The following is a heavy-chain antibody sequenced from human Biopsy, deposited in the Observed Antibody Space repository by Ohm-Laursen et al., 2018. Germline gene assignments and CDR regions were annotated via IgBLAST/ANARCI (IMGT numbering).Heavy chain of an antibody. V-gene: IGHV4-59*01. CDR3: ARATNSTGWPYYYFYGMDV. Sequence: GTLSLTCTVSGGSISSDYWSWIRQTPGKGLEWIGYIYYSGSTNYNPSFKSRVTISVDTSKNQFSLRLNSVTAAATAVYYCARATNSTGWPYYYFYGMDVWGQGTTVTVSS. CDR1: GGSISSDY. D-gene: IGHD2/OR15-2a*01. J-gene: IGHJ6*02. CDR2: IYYSGST.